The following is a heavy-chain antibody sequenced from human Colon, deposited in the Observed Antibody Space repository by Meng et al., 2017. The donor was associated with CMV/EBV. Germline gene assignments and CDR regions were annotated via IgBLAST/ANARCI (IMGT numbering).Heavy chain of an antibody. J-gene: IGHJ3*02. CDR3: ARGSGPLFPGAFDI. CDR2: IYSGGPM. V-gene: IGHV3-53*01. Sequence: GESLKISCAASGFTFSSYSMHWVRQAPGKGLEWVALIYSGGPMHYADSVKGRFTISRDNSKNILYLQMNSLRADDTAVYYCARGSGPLFPGAFDIWGQGTMVTVSS. CDR1: GFTFSSYS. D-gene: IGHD3-10*02.